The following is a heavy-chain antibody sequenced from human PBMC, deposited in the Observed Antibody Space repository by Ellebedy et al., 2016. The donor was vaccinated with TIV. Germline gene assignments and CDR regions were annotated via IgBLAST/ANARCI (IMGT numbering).Heavy chain of an antibody. CDR2: IIPIFGTA. J-gene: IGHJ4*02. V-gene: IGHV1-69*13. D-gene: IGHD2-2*01. CDR1: GYTFTSYA. CDR3: ASGGSTSSTTGYYY. Sequence: SVKVSCXASGYTFTSYAISWVRQAPGQGLEWMGGIIPIFGTANYAQKFQGRVTITADESTSTAYMELRSLRSDDTAVYYCASGGSTSSTTGYYYWGQGTLVTVSS.